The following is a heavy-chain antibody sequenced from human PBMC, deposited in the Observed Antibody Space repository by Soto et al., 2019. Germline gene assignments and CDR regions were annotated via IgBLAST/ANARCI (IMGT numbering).Heavy chain of an antibody. CDR2: IIPILGIA. CDR3: ATGGTTVTTSLDY. CDR1: GGTFSSYT. J-gene: IGHJ4*02. Sequence: QVQLVQSGAEVKKPGSSVKVSCKASGGTFSSYTISWVRQAPGQGLEWMGRIIPILGIANYAQKFQGRVTITAEKSTSTAYMELSSLRSEDTAVYYCATGGTTVTTSLDYWGQGTLVTVSS. V-gene: IGHV1-69*02. D-gene: IGHD4-17*01.